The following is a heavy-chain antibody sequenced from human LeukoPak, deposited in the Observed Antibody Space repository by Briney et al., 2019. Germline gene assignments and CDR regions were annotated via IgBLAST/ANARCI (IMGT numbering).Heavy chain of an antibody. Sequence: GGSLRLSCAASGFTFSSYAMSWVRQAPGKGLEWVAAISGSGGSTYYADSVKGRFTISRDNSKNTLYLQMNSLRAEDTAVYYCAKDSFPFIPAAENWFDPWGQGTLVTVSS. CDR1: GFTFSSYA. D-gene: IGHD2-2*01. V-gene: IGHV3-23*01. CDR3: AKDSFPFIPAAENWFDP. CDR2: ISGSGGST. J-gene: IGHJ5*02.